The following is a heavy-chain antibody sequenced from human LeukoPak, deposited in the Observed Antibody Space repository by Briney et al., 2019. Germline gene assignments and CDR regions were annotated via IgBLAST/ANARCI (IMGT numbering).Heavy chain of an antibody. CDR3: AKRRATMDSDAFDI. Sequence: GGSLRLSCAASGFTFSSYGTHWVRQAPGKGLEWVAFIRYDGSNKYYADSVKGRFTISRDNSKNTLYLQMNSLRAEDTAVYYCAKRRATMDSDAFDIWGQGTMVTVSS. V-gene: IGHV3-30*02. CDR1: GFTFSSYG. CDR2: IRYDGSNK. J-gene: IGHJ3*02. D-gene: IGHD3-10*01.